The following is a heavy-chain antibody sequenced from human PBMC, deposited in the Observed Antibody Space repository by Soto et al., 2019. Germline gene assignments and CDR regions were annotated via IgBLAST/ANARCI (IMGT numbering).Heavy chain of an antibody. CDR3: ARGRGWLFSNYYGMDV. Sequence: PGGSLRLSCAASGFTFSSYAMHWVRQAPGKGLEWVAVISYDGSNKYYADSVKGRFTISRDNSKNTLYLQMNSLRAEDTAVYYCARGRGWLFSNYYGMDVWGQGTTVTVSS. CDR1: GFTFSSYA. J-gene: IGHJ6*02. CDR2: ISYDGSNK. V-gene: IGHV3-30-3*01. D-gene: IGHD3-22*01.